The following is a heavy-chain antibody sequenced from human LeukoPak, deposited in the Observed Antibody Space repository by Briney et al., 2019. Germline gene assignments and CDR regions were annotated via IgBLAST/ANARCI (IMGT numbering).Heavy chain of an antibody. V-gene: IGHV1-8*01. D-gene: IGHD3-22*01. CDR2: MNVNSGNA. J-gene: IGHJ4*02. CDR1: GYTFTSYE. Sequence: ASVKVSCKASGYTFTSYEINWVRQATGQGLEWMGWMNVNSGNAGYAQNFQGRVTMTRDTSISTAYMELSSLRSEDTAMYYCAIKYSYDTSGYKFDFWGQGTLVTVSS. CDR3: AIKYSYDTSGYKFDF.